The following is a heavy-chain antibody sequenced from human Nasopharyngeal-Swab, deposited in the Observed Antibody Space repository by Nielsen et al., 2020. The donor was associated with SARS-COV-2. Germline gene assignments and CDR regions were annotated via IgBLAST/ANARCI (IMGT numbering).Heavy chain of an antibody. J-gene: IGHJ4*02. Sequence: GGSLRLSCTASGFTFSSYAMSWVRQAPGKGLEWVSAISGSGGSTYYADSVKGRFTISRDNSKNTLYLQMNSLRAEDTAVYYWAREPPNVNGDTNYFEFWGQGNLGTVSS. D-gene: IGHD4-17*01. CDR3: AREPPNVNGDTNYFEF. CDR2: ISGSGGST. V-gene: IGHV3-23*01. CDR1: GFTFSSYA.